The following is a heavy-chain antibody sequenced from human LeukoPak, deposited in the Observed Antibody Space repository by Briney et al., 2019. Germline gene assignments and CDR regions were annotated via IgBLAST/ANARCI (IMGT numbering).Heavy chain of an antibody. CDR1: GYGFTSYW. J-gene: IGHJ4*02. D-gene: IGHD6-13*01. CDR2: IYPGDSDT. Sequence: GESLKISCKGSGYGFTSYWIGWVRQMPGKGLEWMGIIYPGDSDTGYSPSFQGQVTISADKSISTAYLQWSSLKASDTAMYYCARRGIAAAGSFDYWGQGTLVTVSS. V-gene: IGHV5-51*01. CDR3: ARRGIAAAGSFDY.